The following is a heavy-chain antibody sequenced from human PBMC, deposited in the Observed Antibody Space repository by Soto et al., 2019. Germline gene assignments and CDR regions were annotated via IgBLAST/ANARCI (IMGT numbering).Heavy chain of an antibody. J-gene: IGHJ4*02. CDR3: ARGFVAARRACSY. D-gene: IGHD6-6*01. V-gene: IGHV1-8*01. CDR1: GYTFTSYD. Sequence: ASVKVSCKPSGYTFTSYDINWVRQATGQGLEWMGWMNPNSGNTGYAQKFQGRVTMTRNTSISTAYMELSSLRSEDTAVCYCARGFVAARRACSYWGQGTLVTVSS. CDR2: MNPNSGNT.